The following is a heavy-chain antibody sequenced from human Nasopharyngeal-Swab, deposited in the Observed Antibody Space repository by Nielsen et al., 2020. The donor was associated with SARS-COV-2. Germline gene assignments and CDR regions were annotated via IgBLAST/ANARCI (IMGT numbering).Heavy chain of an antibody. CDR3: AKGQRYRITYYDILTGYYDYYYGMDV. V-gene: IGHV3-30*02. J-gene: IGHJ6*02. Sequence: GESLKISCAASGFTFSSYGMHWVRQAPGKGLEWVAVIWYDGSNKYYADSVKGRFTISRDNSKNTLYLQMNSLRAEDTAVYYCAKGQRYRITYYDILTGYYDYYYGMDVWGQGTTVTVSS. D-gene: IGHD3-9*01. CDR2: IWYDGSNK. CDR1: GFTFSSYG.